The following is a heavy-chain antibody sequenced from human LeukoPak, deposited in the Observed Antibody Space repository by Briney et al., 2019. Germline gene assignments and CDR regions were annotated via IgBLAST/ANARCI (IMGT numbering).Heavy chain of an antibody. CDR2: ISSSGSTI. D-gene: IGHD3-10*01. CDR1: GFTFDNYA. CDR3: ARAALLWFGELFLDI. J-gene: IGHJ3*02. V-gene: IGHV3-48*04. Sequence: GRSLRLSCAASGFTFDNYAMHWVRQAPGKGLEWVSYISSSGSTIYYADSVKGRFTISRDNAKNSLYLQMNSLRAEDTAVYYCARAALLWFGELFLDIWGQGTMVTVSS.